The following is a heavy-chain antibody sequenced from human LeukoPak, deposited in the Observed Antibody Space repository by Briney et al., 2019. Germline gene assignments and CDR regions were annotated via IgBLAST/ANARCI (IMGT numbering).Heavy chain of an antibody. J-gene: IGHJ4*02. Sequence: GASVKVSCKASGYSFTAYYMHWLRQAPGQGLEWMGWISAQNGNTNYMQQFLGRVTMTRDTSASTVYMELRSLKSDDTAVYYCARESIGGYGFDYWGQGTPVTVAS. CDR3: ARESIGGYGFDY. V-gene: IGHV1-18*04. CDR1: GYSFTAYY. CDR2: ISAQNGNT. D-gene: IGHD6-25*01.